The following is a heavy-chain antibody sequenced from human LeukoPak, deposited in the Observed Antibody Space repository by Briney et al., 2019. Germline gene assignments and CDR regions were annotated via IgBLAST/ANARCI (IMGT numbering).Heavy chain of an antibody. CDR1: GISFLSYG. CDR3: ARDSPYFDY. J-gene: IGHJ4*02. CDR2: ISYDGSNQ. Sequence: PGGSLRLSCAASGISFLSYGMHWVRQAPGKGLEWVAVISYDGSNQYYADSVKGRFTISRGNSENTLYLQMNSLRAEDTAVYYCARDSPYFDYWGQGTLVTVSS. V-gene: IGHV3-30*03.